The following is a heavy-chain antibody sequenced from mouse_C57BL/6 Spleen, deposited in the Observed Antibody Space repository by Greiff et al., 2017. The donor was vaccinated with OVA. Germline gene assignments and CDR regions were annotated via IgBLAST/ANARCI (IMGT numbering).Heavy chain of an antibody. V-gene: IGHV1-4*01. CDR2: INPSSGYT. D-gene: IGHD2-1*01. Sequence: VKLMESGAELARPGASVKMSCKASGYTFTSYTMHWVKQRPGQGLEWIGYINPSSGYTKYNQKFKDKATLTADKSSSTAYMQLSSLTSEDSAVYYCARDYGNYWAMDYWGQGTSVTVSS. J-gene: IGHJ4*01. CDR3: ARDYGNYWAMDY. CDR1: GYTFTSYT.